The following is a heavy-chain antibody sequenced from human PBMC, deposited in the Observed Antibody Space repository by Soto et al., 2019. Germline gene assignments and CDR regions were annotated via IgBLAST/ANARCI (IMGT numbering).Heavy chain of an antibody. V-gene: IGHV1-2*02. CDR2: INPNNGVT. J-gene: IGHJ4*01. CDR3: ARGRFQPQRQTTAYYFDY. CDR1: GYTFTGYY. Sequence: ASVKVSCKASGYTFTGYYLHWVRQAPGRGLEWMGWINPNNGVTHFAQNFQGRVTMTRDTAISTAYMDLSSLRSDDTAVYYCARGRFQPQRQTTAYYFDYWGQGTLVTVSS. D-gene: IGHD1-1*01.